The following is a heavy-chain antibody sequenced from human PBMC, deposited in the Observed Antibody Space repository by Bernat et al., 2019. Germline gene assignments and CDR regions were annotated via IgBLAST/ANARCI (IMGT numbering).Heavy chain of an antibody. Sequence: QVQLVESGGGVVQPGRSLRLSCAASGFTFSSYGMHWVRQAPGKGREWVAVIWYDGSNKYYAESVKGRFTISRNNSKNTLYLQMNSLRAEDTAVYYCARDTSEYYYYGMDVWGQGTTVTVSS. CDR2: IWYDGSNK. CDR3: ARDTSEYYYYGMDV. CDR1: GFTFSSYG. D-gene: IGHD3-3*01. J-gene: IGHJ6*02. V-gene: IGHV3-33*01.